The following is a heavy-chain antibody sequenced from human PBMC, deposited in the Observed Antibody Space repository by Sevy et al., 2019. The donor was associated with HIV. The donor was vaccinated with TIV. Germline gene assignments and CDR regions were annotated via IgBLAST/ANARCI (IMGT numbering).Heavy chain of an antibody. V-gene: IGHV4-34*01. J-gene: IGHJ5*02. CDR1: GGSFSGYY. D-gene: IGHD1-26*01. CDR2: INHSGST. Sequence: SETLSLTCAVYGGSFSGYYWSWIRQPPGKGLEWIGEINHSGSTNYNPSLKSRVTISVDTSKNQFSLKLSYVTAADTAVYYCARSGYSGAQADTWGQGTLVTVSS. CDR3: ARSGYSGAQADT.